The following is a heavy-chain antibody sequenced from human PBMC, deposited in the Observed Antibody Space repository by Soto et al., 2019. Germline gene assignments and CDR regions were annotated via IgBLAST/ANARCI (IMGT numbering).Heavy chain of an antibody. CDR3: ARDSEPSVSGSYYNNYGMDF. D-gene: IGHD3-10*01. CDR2: ISSSSTI. V-gene: IGHV3-48*02. J-gene: IGHJ6*02. Sequence: XFXSYSMNWVRQAPGKGLEWVSYISSSSTIYYADSVKGRFTISRDNAKNSLYLQMNSLRDEDTAVYYCARDSEPSVSGSYYNNYGMDFWGQGTTVPVSS. CDR1: XFXSYS.